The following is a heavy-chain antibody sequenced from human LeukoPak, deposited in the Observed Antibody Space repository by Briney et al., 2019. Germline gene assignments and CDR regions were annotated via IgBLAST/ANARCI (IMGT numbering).Heavy chain of an antibody. CDR3: GIVAGARQD. D-gene: IGHD1-26*01. CDR2: IYHSGFI. V-gene: IGHV4-34*01. CDR1: GESLSGFF. J-gene: IGHJ1*01. Sequence: PSETLSLTCAVYGESLSGFFCYWIRQPPGKAPEWIGEIYHSGFINYNPSLKSRVTISMDTSKNQFSLKVTSVTAADTAVYYCGIVAGARQDWGQGTLVTVSS.